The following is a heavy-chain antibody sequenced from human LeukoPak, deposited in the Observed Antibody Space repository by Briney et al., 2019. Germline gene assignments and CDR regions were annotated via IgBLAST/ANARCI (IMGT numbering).Heavy chain of an antibody. CDR1: GFTFSSYS. J-gene: IGHJ4*02. Sequence: PGGSLRLSCAASGFTFSSYSMNWVRQAPGKGLEGVSSISSSSSYIYYADSVKGRFTISRDNAKNSLYLQMNSLRAEDTAVYYCVRELNIVATITSDYWGQGTLVTVSS. CDR3: VRELNIVATITSDY. D-gene: IGHD5-12*01. V-gene: IGHV3-21*01. CDR2: ISSSSSYI.